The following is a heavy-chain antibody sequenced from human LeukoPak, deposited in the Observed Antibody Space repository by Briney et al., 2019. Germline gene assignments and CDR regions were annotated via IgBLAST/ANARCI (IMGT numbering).Heavy chain of an antibody. Sequence: GGSLRLSCAASGFTFSSYGMHWVRQAPGKGLEWVTFIRYDGSNKYYADSVKSRFTISRDNSKNTLYLLMNSLRAEDTAVYYCAKDGQWLANYYYYYMDVWGKGTTVTISS. D-gene: IGHD6-19*01. CDR1: GFTFSSYG. CDR3: AKDGQWLANYYYYYMDV. J-gene: IGHJ6*03. V-gene: IGHV3-30*02. CDR2: IRYDGSNK.